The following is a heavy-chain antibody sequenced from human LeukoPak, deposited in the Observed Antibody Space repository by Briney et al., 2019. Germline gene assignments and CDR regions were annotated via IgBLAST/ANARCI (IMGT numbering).Heavy chain of an antibody. V-gene: IGHV3-30*04. D-gene: IGHD3-16*02. CDR1: GFTFSSYA. CDR2: ISYDGRNK. CDR3: ARAREDDYVWGSYRYTQWFDP. Sequence: GRSLRLSCAASGFTFSSYAMHWVRQAPGKGLEGVAVISYDGRNKYYADSVKGGFTISRDNSKNTLYLQMNSLRAEDTAVYYCARAREDDYVWGSYRYTQWFDPWGQGTLVTVSS. J-gene: IGHJ5*02.